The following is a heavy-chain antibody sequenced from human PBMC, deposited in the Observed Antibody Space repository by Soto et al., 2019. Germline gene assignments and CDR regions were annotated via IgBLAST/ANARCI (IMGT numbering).Heavy chain of an antibody. J-gene: IGHJ6*04. D-gene: IGHD2-2*01. CDR1: GGTFSSYA. Sequence: SVKVSCKASGGTFSSYAISWVRQAPGQGLEWMGGIIPIFGTANYAQKFQGRVTITADESTSTAYMELSSLRSEDTAVYYCARALGYCSSTSCSQAAYYYYGMDVWGKGTTVTVSS. CDR2: IIPIFGTA. V-gene: IGHV1-69*13. CDR3: ARALGYCSSTSCSQAAYYYYGMDV.